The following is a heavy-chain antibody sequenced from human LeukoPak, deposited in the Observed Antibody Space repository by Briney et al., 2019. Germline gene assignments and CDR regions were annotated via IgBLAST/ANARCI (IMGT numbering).Heavy chain of an antibody. Sequence: SQTLSLICTVSGGSISSGGYFWSWIRQPAGKGLEWIGRIYTSGGTNYNPSLNSRVTVSIDTSTNQFSLRLTSVTAADTAVYYCATYCSHTSCHTGGGFQHWGQGTLVTVSS. V-gene: IGHV4-61*02. CDR3: ATYCSHTSCHTGGGFQH. J-gene: IGHJ1*01. CDR1: GGSISSGGYF. CDR2: IYTSGGT. D-gene: IGHD2-2*02.